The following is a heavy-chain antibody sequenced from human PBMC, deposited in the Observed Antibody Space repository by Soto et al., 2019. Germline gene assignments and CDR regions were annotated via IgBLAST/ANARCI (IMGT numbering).Heavy chain of an antibody. CDR2: ISGSGGSS. CDR1: GFTFSSYA. Sequence: GGSLRLSCAASGFTFSSYAMSWVRQAPGKGLEWVSAISGSGGSSYYADSVKGRFAISGDNSKNTLYRQMNSLRAEDTAVYACAKDGISEHSGGCYDDGGRGTLVTVSS. V-gene: IGHV3-23*01. J-gene: IGHJ4*01. D-gene: IGHD6-19*01. CDR3: AKDGISEHSGGCYDD.